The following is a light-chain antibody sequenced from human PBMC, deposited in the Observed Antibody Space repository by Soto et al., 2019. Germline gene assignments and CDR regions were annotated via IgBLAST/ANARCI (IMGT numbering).Light chain of an antibody. J-gene: IGLJ2*01. Sequence: NFMLTQPHSVSESPGKTVIISCTRSSGSIANNYVQWYQQRPGSAPTTVIYEDNQRPSGVPDRFSGSIDTSSNSASLTISGLKTEDEADYYCQSYDSSNQVFGAGTKLTVL. CDR1: SGSIANNY. CDR3: QSYDSSNQV. V-gene: IGLV6-57*04. CDR2: EDN.